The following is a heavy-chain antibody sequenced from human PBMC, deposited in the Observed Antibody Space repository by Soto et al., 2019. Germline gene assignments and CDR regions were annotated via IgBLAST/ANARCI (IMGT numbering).Heavy chain of an antibody. J-gene: IGHJ4*02. CDR1: GFTFSSYA. V-gene: IGHV3-30-3*01. D-gene: IGHD6-6*01. Sequence: GGSLRLPCAASGFTFSSYAMHWVRKAPGKGLEWVAVISYDGSNKYYADSVKGRFTISRDNSKNTLYLQMNSLRAEDTAVYYCARDYAGYSSSLGVVGYWGQGTLVTVSS. CDR3: ARDYAGYSSSLGVVGY. CDR2: ISYDGSNK.